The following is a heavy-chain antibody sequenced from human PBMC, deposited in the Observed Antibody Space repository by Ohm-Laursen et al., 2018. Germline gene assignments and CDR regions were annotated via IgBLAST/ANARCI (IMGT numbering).Heavy chain of an antibody. D-gene: IGHD2-15*01. V-gene: IGHV4-31*01. CDR3: ARVSSGGDAFDI. CDR2: IYYSGST. Sequence: SDTLSLTCTVSGGSISSGGYYWSWIRQHPGKGLEWIGYIYYSGSTYYNPSLKSLVTISVDTSKNQFSLKLSSVTAADTAVYYCARVSSGGDAFDIWGQGTMVTVSS. J-gene: IGHJ3*02. CDR1: GGSISSGGYY.